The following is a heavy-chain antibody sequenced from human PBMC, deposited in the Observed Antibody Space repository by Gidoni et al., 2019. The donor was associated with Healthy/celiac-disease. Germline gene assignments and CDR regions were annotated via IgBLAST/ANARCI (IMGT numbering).Heavy chain of an antibody. V-gene: IGHV1-18*01. Sequence: QSQLVQSGAAVTKPGSSVKVSCKSSGYTFTSSGLSCVRQAPGHGTESMGWISAYNGNTKYAQKLQGRVTRTTDTATSTAYMEMRSLRAEDTAVYYCARDLHGEGYYDFWSGSILRGYYYYYGMDVWGQGTTVTVSS. D-gene: IGHD3-3*01. CDR3: ARDLHGEGYYDFWSGSILRGYYYYYGMDV. J-gene: IGHJ6*02. CDR2: ISAYNGNT. CDR1: GYTFTSSG.